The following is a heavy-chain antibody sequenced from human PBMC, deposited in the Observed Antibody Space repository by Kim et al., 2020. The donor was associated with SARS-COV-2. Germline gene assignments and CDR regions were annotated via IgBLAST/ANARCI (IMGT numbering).Heavy chain of an antibody. J-gene: IGHJ4*02. Sequence: YNPSLKSRVTISVDTSKNQFSLKLSSVTAADTAVYYCARGRYGDYLAFDYWGQGTLVTVSS. V-gene: IGHV4-31*02. D-gene: IGHD4-17*01. CDR3: ARGRYGDYLAFDY.